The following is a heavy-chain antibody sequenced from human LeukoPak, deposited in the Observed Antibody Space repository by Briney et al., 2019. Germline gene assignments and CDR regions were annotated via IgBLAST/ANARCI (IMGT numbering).Heavy chain of an antibody. CDR2: ISAYNGNT. CDR3: ARLDYYGSGSYYNVGNDY. J-gene: IGHJ4*02. D-gene: IGHD3-10*01. CDR1: GYTFTRYG. V-gene: IGHV1-18*01. Sequence: ASVKVSCKASGYTFTRYGISWVRQAPGQGLEWMGWISAYNGNTNYAQKLQGRVTMTTDTSTSTAYMELRSLRSDDTAVYYCARLDYYGSGSYYNVGNDYWGQGTLVTVSS.